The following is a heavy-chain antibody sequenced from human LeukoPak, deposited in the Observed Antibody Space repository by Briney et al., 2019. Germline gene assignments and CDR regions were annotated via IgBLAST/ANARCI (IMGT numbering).Heavy chain of an antibody. Sequence: GASVKVSCKASGYTFTSYDINWVRQATGQGLEWMGWMNPNSGNTGYAQKSQGRVTMTRNTSISTAYMELSSLRSEDTAVYCCARSRIQTSGAFDIWGQGTMVNVSS. CDR1: GYTFTSYD. CDR2: MNPNSGNT. CDR3: ARSRIQTSGAFDI. V-gene: IGHV1-8*01. J-gene: IGHJ3*02. D-gene: IGHD2-2*01.